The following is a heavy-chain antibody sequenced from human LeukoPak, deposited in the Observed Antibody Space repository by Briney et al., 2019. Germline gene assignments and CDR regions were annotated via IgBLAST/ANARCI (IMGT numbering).Heavy chain of an antibody. D-gene: IGHD4-23*01. V-gene: IGHV3-21*01. J-gene: IGHJ4*02. CDR1: GFTFSSYS. Sequence: PGGSLRLSCAASGFTFSSYSMNWVRQAPGKGLEWVSSIRSSSGYISYANSVKGRFTISRDNAKNSLYLQMNSLRAEDTAVYYCARVAYGGNPFDYWGQGTLVTVSS. CDR3: ARVAYGGNPFDY. CDR2: IRSSSGYI.